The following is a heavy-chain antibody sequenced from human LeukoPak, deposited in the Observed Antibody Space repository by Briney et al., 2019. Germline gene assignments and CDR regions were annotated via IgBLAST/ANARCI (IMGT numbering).Heavy chain of an antibody. CDR3: ARVSRRLYYFDY. D-gene: IGHD2-2*01. Sequence: SETLSLTCAVSGGSISSGGYSWSWIRQPPGKGLEWIGYIYHSGTTYYNPSLKSRVTISVDRSKNQFSLKLSSVTAADTAVYYCARVSRRLYYFDYWGQGTLVTVSS. J-gene: IGHJ4*02. CDR2: IYHSGTT. CDR1: GGSISSGGYS. V-gene: IGHV4-30-2*01.